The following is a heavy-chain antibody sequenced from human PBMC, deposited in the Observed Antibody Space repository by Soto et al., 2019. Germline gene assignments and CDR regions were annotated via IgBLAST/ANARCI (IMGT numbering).Heavy chain of an antibody. CDR2: VHYSGTP. J-gene: IGHJ3*02. CDR1: GGSISSGGYY. Sequence: QVQVQESGPGLVKPSQTLTLTCTVSGGSISSGGYYWTWIRQHAGKGLEWLGNVHYSGTPYYNPSLKSRVTISVDTSKSHFSLKLSSVTAADTAVYYCARDRKTWCSGNTCYEQDAFDIWGQGTMVTVSS. D-gene: IGHD2-2*01. CDR3: ARDRKTWCSGNTCYEQDAFDI. V-gene: IGHV4-31*03.